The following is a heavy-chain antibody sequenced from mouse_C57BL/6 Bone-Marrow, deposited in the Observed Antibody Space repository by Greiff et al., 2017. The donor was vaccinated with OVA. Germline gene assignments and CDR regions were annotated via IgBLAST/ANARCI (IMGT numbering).Heavy chain of an antibody. CDR2: IRNKANGYTT. J-gene: IGHJ1*03. CDR1: GFTFTDYY. CDR3: ARYEVLDV. Sequence: EVQVVESGGGLVQPGGSLSLSCAASGFTFTDYYMSWVRQPPGKALEWLGFIRNKANGYTTEYSASVKGRFTISRDNSQSILYLQMNALRAEDSATYYCARYEVLDVWGTGTTVTVSS. D-gene: IGHD2-14*01. V-gene: IGHV7-3*01.